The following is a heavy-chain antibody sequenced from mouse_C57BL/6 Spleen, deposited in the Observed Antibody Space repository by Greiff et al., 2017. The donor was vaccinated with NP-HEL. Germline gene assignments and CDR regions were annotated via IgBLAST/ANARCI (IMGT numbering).Heavy chain of an antibody. J-gene: IGHJ2*01. Sequence: EVKVEESGPGLVKPSQSLSLTCSVTGYSITSGYYWNWIRQFPGNKLEWMGYISYDGSNNYNPSLKNRISITRDTSKNQFFLKLNSVTTEDTATYYCARGGYYDSTYYFDYWGQGTTLTVSS. D-gene: IGHD2-4*01. CDR2: ISYDGSN. V-gene: IGHV3-6*01. CDR1: GYSITSGYY. CDR3: ARGGYYDSTYYFDY.